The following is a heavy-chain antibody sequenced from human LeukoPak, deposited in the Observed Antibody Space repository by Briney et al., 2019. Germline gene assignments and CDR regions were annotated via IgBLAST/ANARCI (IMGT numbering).Heavy chain of an antibody. V-gene: IGHV1-18*01. CDR1: GYTFTSYG. CDR2: ISAYNGNT. Sequence: ASVKVSCKASGYTFTSYGISWVRQAPGQGLEWMGWISAYNGNTNYAQKLQGRVTMTTDTSTSTAYMELRSLRSDDTAVYYCARDRTTVVTQNDAFDIWGQGTMVTVSS. D-gene: IGHD4-23*01. CDR3: ARDRTTVVTQNDAFDI. J-gene: IGHJ3*02.